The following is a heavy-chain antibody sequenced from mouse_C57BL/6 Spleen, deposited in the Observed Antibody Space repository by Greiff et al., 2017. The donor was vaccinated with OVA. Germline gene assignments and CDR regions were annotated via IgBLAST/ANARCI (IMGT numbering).Heavy chain of an antibody. D-gene: IGHD2-5*01. Sequence: EVQVVESGGGLVKPGGSLKLSCAASGFTFSSYAMSWVRQTPEKRLEWVATISDGGSYTYYPDNVKGRFTISRDNAKNNLYLQMSHLKSEDTAMYYCARGGMDSNYAMDYWGQGTSVTVSS. CDR1: GFTFSSYA. V-gene: IGHV5-4*01. CDR3: ARGGMDSNYAMDY. J-gene: IGHJ4*01. CDR2: ISDGGSYT.